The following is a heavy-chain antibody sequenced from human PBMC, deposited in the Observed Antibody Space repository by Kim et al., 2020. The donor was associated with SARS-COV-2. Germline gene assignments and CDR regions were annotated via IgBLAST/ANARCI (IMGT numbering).Heavy chain of an antibody. CDR1: GYSFTSYW. CDR3: ARLGGSGWYLEN. D-gene: IGHD6-19*01. CDR2: IDPSDSYT. Sequence: GESLKISCKGSGYSFTSYWISWVRQMPGKGLEWMGRIDPSDSYTNYSPSFQGHVTISVDRSISIAYLQWSSLKASDTAMYYCARLGGSGWYLENWGQGTLVTVSS. J-gene: IGHJ4*02. V-gene: IGHV5-10-1*01.